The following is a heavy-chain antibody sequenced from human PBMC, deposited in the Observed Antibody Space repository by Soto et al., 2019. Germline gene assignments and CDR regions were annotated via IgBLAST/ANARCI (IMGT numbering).Heavy chain of an antibody. J-gene: IGHJ4*02. CDR1: GGSFSGYY. Sequence: SETLSLTCAVYGGSFSGYYWSWIRQPPGKGLEWIGEINHSGSTNYNPSLKSRVTISVDTSKNQFSLKLSSVTAADTAVYYCARGVRFSHYWGQGTLVTVSS. CDR3: ARGVRFSHY. V-gene: IGHV4-34*01. CDR2: INHSGST. D-gene: IGHD3-3*01.